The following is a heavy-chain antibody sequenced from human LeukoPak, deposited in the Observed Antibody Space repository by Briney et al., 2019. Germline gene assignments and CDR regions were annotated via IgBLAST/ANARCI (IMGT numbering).Heavy chain of an antibody. V-gene: IGHV3-23*01. CDR3: AKSRLSGINDAFDI. CDR2: ISGSAVIT. CDR1: GFTVSSNY. J-gene: IGHJ3*02. Sequence: GGSLRLSCAASGFTVSSNYMSWVRQAPGKGLEWVSAISGSAVITFYADSVKGRFTISRDNSKNTLYLQMNSLRAEDTALYYCAKSRLSGINDAFDIWGQGTMVTVSS. D-gene: IGHD3-3*01.